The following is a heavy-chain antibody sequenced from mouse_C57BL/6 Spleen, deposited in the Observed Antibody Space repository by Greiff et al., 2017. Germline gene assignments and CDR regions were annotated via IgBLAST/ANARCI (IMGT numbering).Heavy chain of an antibody. V-gene: IGHV1-64*01. D-gene: IGHD2-4*01. CDR3: ARGDYDEDYAMDY. CDR2: IHPNSGST. J-gene: IGHJ4*01. Sequence: VQLQQPGAELVKPGASVKLSCKASGYTFTSYWMHWVKQRPGQGLEWIGMIHPNSGSTNYNEKFKSKATLTVDKSSSTAYMQLSSLTSEDSAVYYCARGDYDEDYAMDYWGQGTSVTVSS. CDR1: GYTFTSYW.